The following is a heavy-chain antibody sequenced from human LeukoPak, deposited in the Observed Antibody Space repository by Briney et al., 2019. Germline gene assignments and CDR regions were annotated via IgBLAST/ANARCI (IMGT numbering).Heavy chain of an antibody. J-gene: IGHJ4*02. CDR1: GFTFDSYT. V-gene: IGHV3-30*04. D-gene: IGHD6-19*01. CDR2: ISKDGTTK. Sequence: GGSLRLPCAVSGFTFDSYTMHWVRQAPGKGLEWVALISKDGTTKYYSDSVRGRFTISRDNSKNTLYVQLNSLRPEDTAVYHCAKEGYSGWPNLASWGQGTLVTVSS. CDR3: AKEGYSGWPNLAS.